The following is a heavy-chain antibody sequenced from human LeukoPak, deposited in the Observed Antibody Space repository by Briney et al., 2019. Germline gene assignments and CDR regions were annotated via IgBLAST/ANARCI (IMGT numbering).Heavy chain of an antibody. V-gene: IGHV1-3*02. Sequence: ASVKVSCKASGYTFTSYAMHWVRQAPGQRLEWMGWSNAGNGNTKYSQEFQGRVTITRDTSASTAYMELSSLRSEDMAVYYCAREINSDCSGGSCGNWFDPWGQGTLVTVSS. CDR3: AREINSDCSGGSCGNWFDP. CDR2: SNAGNGNT. CDR1: GYTFTSYA. D-gene: IGHD2-15*01. J-gene: IGHJ5*02.